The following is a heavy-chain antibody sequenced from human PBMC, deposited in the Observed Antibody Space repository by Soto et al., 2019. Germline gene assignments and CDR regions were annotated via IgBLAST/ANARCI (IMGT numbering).Heavy chain of an antibody. CDR2: IGTAGDT. CDR3: AAAGHSDAFDI. Sequence: GGSLRLSCAASGFTFSSYDMHWVRQATGKGLEWVSAIGTAGDTYYPGSVKGRFTISRENAKNSLYLQVNSLRAGDTAVYYCAAAGHSDAFDIWGQGTMVTVSS. CDR1: GFTFSSYD. J-gene: IGHJ3*02. V-gene: IGHV3-13*01. D-gene: IGHD6-13*01.